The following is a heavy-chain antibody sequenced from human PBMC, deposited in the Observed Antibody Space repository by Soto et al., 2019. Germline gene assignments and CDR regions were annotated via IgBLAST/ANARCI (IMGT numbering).Heavy chain of an antibody. Sequence: QVQLVQSGAEVKKPGSSVKVSCKASGGTFSSYAISWVRQAPGQGLEWMGGIIPISGTANYAQKFQGRVTITADESTSTAYMERSSRRSEDTAVYYCARSQGSSTSLELYYYYYYGMDDWGQGTTVTVSS. V-gene: IGHV1-69*01. CDR1: GGTFSSYA. J-gene: IGHJ6*02. CDR3: ARSQGSSTSLELYYYYYYGMDD. D-gene: IGHD2-2*01. CDR2: IIPISGTA.